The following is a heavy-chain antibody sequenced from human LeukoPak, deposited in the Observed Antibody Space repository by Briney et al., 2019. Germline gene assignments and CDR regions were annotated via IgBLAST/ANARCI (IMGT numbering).Heavy chain of an antibody. V-gene: IGHV3-33*06. CDR3: AKDSESSGSYFLDAFDI. J-gene: IGHJ3*02. Sequence: GGSLRLSCAASGFTFSNYGMHWVRQAPGKGLEWVAVIWYDGSNKYYADSVKGRFTISRDNSKNTLYLQMNSLRAEDTAVYYCAKDSESSGSYFLDAFDIWGQGTMVTVSS. CDR1: GFTFSNYG. D-gene: IGHD1-26*01. CDR2: IWYDGSNK.